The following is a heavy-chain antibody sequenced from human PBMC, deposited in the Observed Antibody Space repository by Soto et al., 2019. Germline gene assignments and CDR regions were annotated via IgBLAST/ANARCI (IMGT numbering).Heavy chain of an antibody. J-gene: IGHJ6*02. CDR1: GGSISSGGYY. CDR2: IYYSGST. V-gene: IGHV4-31*03. Sequence: PSETLSLTCTVSGGSISSGGYYWSWIRQHPGKGLEWIGYIYYSGSTYYNPSLKSRVTISVDTSKNQFSLKLSSVTAADTAVYYCARDTLYDFWSAIGNYYGMDVWGQGTTVTVSS. D-gene: IGHD3-3*01. CDR3: ARDTLYDFWSAIGNYYGMDV.